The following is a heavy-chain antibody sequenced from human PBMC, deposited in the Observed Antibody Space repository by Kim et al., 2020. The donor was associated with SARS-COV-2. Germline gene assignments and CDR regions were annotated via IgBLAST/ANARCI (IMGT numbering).Heavy chain of an antibody. CDR2: ISAYNGNT. V-gene: IGHV1-18*04. Sequence: ASVKVSCKASCYTFTSYGISWVRQAPGQGLEWMGWISAYNGNTNYAQKLQGRVTMTTDTSTSTAYMDLRSLRSDDTAVYYCAREGRGSKYYYYYGMDVWGQGTTVTVSS. CDR3: AREGRGSKYYYYYGMDV. J-gene: IGHJ6*02. D-gene: IGHD3-10*01. CDR1: CYTFTSYG.